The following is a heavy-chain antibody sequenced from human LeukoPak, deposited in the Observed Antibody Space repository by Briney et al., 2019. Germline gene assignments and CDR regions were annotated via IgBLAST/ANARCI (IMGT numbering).Heavy chain of an antibody. J-gene: IGHJ4*02. CDR1: GFTFSSYS. Sequence: GGSLRLSCAASGFTFSSYSMNWVRQAPGKGLEWVSSISSSSSYIYYADSVKGRFTISRDNAKNSLYLQMNSLRAEDTAVYYRARGNPEDYGDYNWGQGTLVTVSS. V-gene: IGHV3-21*01. CDR2: ISSSSSYI. CDR3: ARGNPEDYGDYN. D-gene: IGHD4-17*01.